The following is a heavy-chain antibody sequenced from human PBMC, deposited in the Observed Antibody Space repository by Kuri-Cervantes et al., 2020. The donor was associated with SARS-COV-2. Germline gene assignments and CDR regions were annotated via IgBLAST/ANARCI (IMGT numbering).Heavy chain of an antibody. D-gene: IGHD3-16*01. CDR3: ARLDYLD. V-gene: IGHV3-48*02. J-gene: IGHJ4*02. CDR1: GFTLSSYA. CDR2: ISGSSRTT. Sequence: GESLKISCAASGFTLSSYAMSWVRQAPGKGLEWVSYISGSSRTTFYAESVKGRFTISRDNAKNSLYLQMNSLRDEDTAVYYCARLDYLDWGQGTLVTVSS.